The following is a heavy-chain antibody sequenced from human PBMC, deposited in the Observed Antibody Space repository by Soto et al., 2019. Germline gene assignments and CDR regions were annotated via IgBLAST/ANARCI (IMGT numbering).Heavy chain of an antibody. CDR1: GFSLNTSGEG. Sequence: QITLKESGPTLVKPTQTLTLTCTFSGFSLNTSGEGVGWIRQPPGKALEWLALVYWDDDKRYSPSLKSRLTIPKDTSKKQVVLTMTNMDPVDTATYYCVHRRVRIFDFWGQGALVTVSS. V-gene: IGHV2-5*02. D-gene: IGHD4-17*01. CDR3: VHRRVRIFDF. CDR2: VYWDDDK. J-gene: IGHJ4*02.